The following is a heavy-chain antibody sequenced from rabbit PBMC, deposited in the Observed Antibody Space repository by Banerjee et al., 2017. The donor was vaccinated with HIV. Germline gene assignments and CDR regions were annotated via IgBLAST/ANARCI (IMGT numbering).Heavy chain of an antibody. J-gene: IGHJ6*01. CDR3: TREGDL. CDR1: GLDISGYS. CDR2: IYTGSAIT. Sequence: QEQLVESGGGLVKPGGTLTLTCKASGLDISGYSMNWVRQAPGKGLEWIGCIYTGSAITWYASWVSGRFTISRSTSLNTVDLQMTSLTAADTATYFCTREGDLWGQGTLVTVS. V-gene: IGHV1S43*01.